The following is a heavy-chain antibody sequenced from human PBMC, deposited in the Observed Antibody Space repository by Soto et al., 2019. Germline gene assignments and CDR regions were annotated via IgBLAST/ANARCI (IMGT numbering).Heavy chain of an antibody. Sequence: QVQLVQSGAEVKKPGSSVKVSCKASGGTFSSYSINWVRQAPGQGLEWMGEIIPIFGTANYAKKFQGRVTMTADESTSPAYMELRSLRSEDSAVYYCARDGGRHSGGIDYWGQGTLVTVSS. D-gene: IGHD1-26*01. J-gene: IGHJ4*02. CDR2: IIPIFGTA. V-gene: IGHV1-69*01. CDR1: GGTFSSYS. CDR3: ARDGGRHSGGIDY.